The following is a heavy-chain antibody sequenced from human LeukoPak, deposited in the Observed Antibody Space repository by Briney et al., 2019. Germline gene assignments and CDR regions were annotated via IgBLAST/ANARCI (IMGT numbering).Heavy chain of an antibody. J-gene: IGHJ3*02. D-gene: IGHD7-27*01. V-gene: IGHV4-4*07. Sequence: SSETLSLTCTVSGGSISTYYWSWIRQPAGKGLEWIGRIYTSGSTNYNPSLKSRVTMPVDTSKNQFSLKLSSVTAADTAVYYCARINWGLGDAFDIWGQGTMVTVSS. CDR1: GGSISTYY. CDR2: IYTSGST. CDR3: ARINWGLGDAFDI.